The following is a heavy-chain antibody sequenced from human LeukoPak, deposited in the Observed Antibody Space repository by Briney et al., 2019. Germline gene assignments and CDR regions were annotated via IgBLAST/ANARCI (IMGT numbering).Heavy chain of an antibody. CDR3: ATTYYGSGNDAFDI. Sequence: SETLSLTCTVSGGSISSYYWSWIRQPPGKGLEWIGYIYHSGSTYYNPSLKSRVPISVDTSKNQFSLKLSSVTAADTAVYYCATTYYGSGNDAFDIWGQGTMVTVSS. V-gene: IGHV4-59*01. CDR1: GGSISSYY. D-gene: IGHD3-10*01. CDR2: IYHSGST. J-gene: IGHJ3*02.